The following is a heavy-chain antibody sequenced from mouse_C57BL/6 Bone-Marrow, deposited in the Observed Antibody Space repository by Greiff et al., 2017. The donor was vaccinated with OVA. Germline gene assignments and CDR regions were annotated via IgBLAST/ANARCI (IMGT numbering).Heavy chain of an antibody. Sequence: EVQVVESGGGLVKPGGSLKLSCAASGFTFSDYGMHWVRQAPEKGLEWVAYISSGSSTIYYADTVKGRFTISRDNDKNTLFLQMTSLRSEDTAMYYCAKTGTWYFDVWGTGTTVTVSS. CDR3: AKTGTWYFDV. V-gene: IGHV5-17*01. CDR2: ISSGSSTI. D-gene: IGHD4-1*01. J-gene: IGHJ1*03. CDR1: GFTFSDYG.